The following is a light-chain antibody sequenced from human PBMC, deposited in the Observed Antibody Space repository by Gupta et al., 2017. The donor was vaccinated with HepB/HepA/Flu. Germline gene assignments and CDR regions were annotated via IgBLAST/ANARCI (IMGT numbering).Light chain of an antibody. CDR1: QSLSGSL. J-gene: IGKJ1*01. V-gene: IGKV3-20*01. CDR3: HQYGASPRT. CDR2: GAS. Sequence: EIVLTQSPGTLSLSPGERATLSCRASQSLSGSLLAWYQQKPGQAPRLLIYGASSRANGIPGRFTGSGSGTDFTLTINRLEPEDFAVYFCHQYGASPRTFGQGTKVEIK.